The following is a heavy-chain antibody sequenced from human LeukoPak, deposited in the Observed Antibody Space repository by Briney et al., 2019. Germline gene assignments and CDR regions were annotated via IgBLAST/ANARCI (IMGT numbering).Heavy chain of an antibody. CDR2: ISAYNGNT. CDR3: ARGWQRWLQLGEMAAFDI. D-gene: IGHD5-24*01. J-gene: IGHJ3*02. V-gene: IGHV1-18*01. Sequence: GASVKVSCKASGYTFTSYGISWVRQAPGQGLEWMGWISAYNGNTNYAQKLQGRVTMTTDTSTSTAYMELRSLRSDDTAVYYCARGWQRWLQLGEMAAFDIWGQGTMVTVSS. CDR1: GYTFTSYG.